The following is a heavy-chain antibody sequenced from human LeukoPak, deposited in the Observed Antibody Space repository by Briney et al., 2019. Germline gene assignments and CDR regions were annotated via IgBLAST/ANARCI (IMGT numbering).Heavy chain of an antibody. CDR2: INPNSGGT. CDR1: GYTFTVYY. Sequence: ASVKVSCKASGYTFTVYYMHWVRQAPGQGLEWMGWINPNSGGTNYAQKFQGRVTMTRDTSISTAYMELSRLRSDDTAVYYCARGVTYYYDSSGSYPDYWGQGTLVTVSS. J-gene: IGHJ4*02. D-gene: IGHD3-22*01. V-gene: IGHV1-2*02. CDR3: ARGVTYYYDSSGSYPDY.